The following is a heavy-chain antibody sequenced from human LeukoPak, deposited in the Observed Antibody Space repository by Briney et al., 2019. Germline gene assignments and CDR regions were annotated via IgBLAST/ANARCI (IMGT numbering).Heavy chain of an antibody. J-gene: IGHJ4*02. V-gene: IGHV1-2*02. CDR3: ARVLGGWFGDFDY. Sequence: ASVKVSCKASGYTFTGYYMHWVRQAPGQGLEWMGWINPNSGGTNYAQKFQGRVTMTRDTSISTAYMELSRLRSDDTAVSYCARVLGGWFGDFDYWGQGTLVTVSS. D-gene: IGHD3-10*01. CDR1: GYTFTGYY. CDR2: INPNSGGT.